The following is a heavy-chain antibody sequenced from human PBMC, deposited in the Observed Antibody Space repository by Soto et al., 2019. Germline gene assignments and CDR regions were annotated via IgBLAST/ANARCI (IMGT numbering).Heavy chain of an antibody. Sequence: SETLSLTCTVSGGSISSGGYYWSWIRQHPGKGLEWIGYIYYSGTTYYNPSLKSRVTISVDTSKNQFSLKLTSVTAADMAMYYCARPKTIGAAAGKGWFDPWGQGTLVTVSS. CDR2: IYYSGTT. D-gene: IGHD6-13*01. CDR3: ARPKTIGAAAGKGWFDP. CDR1: GGSISSGGYY. V-gene: IGHV4-31*03. J-gene: IGHJ5*02.